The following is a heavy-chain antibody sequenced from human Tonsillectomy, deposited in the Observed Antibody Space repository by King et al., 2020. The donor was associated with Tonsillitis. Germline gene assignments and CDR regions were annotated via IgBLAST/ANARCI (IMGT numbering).Heavy chain of an antibody. Sequence: VQLVQSGGGLVQXGGSLRXSCAVSGFTLSSYWMTWVRQAPGKGLEWVANIKQDGSEKYYVDSVKGRFTISRDNAKNSLYLQINSLRAEDTAVYYCARDRGAFDIWGQGTMVTVSS. CDR2: IKQDGSEK. J-gene: IGHJ3*02. V-gene: IGHV3-7*03. CDR1: GFTLSSYW. CDR3: ARDRGAFDI. D-gene: IGHD3-10*01.